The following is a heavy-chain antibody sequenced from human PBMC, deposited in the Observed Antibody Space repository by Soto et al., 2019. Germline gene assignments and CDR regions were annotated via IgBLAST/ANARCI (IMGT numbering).Heavy chain of an antibody. CDR3: ARAQGCSTSLEIYYYYYYGMDV. V-gene: IGHV1-69*01. CDR2: IIPISGTA. Sequence: QVQLVQSGAEVKKPGSSVKVSCKASGGTFSSYAISWVRQAPRQGLEWMGGIIPISGTANYARTFQGRATITADESTSTAYMELSSLRAEDTAVYYCARAQGCSTSLEIYYYYYYGMDVWGQGTTVTGSS. CDR1: GGTFSSYA. D-gene: IGHD2-2*01. J-gene: IGHJ6*02.